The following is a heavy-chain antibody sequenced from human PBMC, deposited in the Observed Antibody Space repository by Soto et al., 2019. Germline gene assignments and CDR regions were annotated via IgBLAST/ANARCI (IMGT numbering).Heavy chain of an antibody. V-gene: IGHV4-59*08. CDR3: ARQKRYFRPEHSYYFDY. CDR2: IYYSGTT. CDR1: GASISSHF. J-gene: IGHJ4*02. D-gene: IGHD3-9*01. Sequence: PSETLSLTCTVSGASISSHFWNWIRQPPGEGLEYIGYIYYSGTTYYNPSLRGRVTMSVDTSKNQFSLKLSSVTAADTAVYYCARQKRYFRPEHSYYFDYWGQGTLVTVSS.